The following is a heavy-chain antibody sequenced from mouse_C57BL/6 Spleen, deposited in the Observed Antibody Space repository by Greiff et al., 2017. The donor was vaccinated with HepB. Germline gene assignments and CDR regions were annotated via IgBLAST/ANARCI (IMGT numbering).Heavy chain of an antibody. CDR3: EIIKKIVATYFDY. CDR2: TNPTNGRT. V-gene: IGHV1S81*02. CDR1: GYTFTSYW. J-gene: IGHJ2*01. D-gene: IGHD1-1*01. Sequence: VQLQQSGAELVKAGASVKMSCKASGYTFTSYWMHWVKQRLGQGLEWFAETNPTNGRTYYNEKFKSKATLTVDKSSSTAYMLLSGPTIEESAVYYCEIIKKIVATYFDYWGQGTTLTVSA.